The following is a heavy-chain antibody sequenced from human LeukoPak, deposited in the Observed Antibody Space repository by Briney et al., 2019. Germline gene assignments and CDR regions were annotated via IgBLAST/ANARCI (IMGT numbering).Heavy chain of an antibody. CDR2: INSDGSST. J-gene: IGHJ5*02. CDR1: GFTFSSYW. D-gene: IGHD6-19*01. CDR3: ASGAVARTNWFDP. Sequence: PGGSLRLSCAASGFTFSSYWMHWVRQAPGKGLVWVSRINSDGSSTSYADSVKGRFTISRGNAKNTLYLQMNSLRAEDTAVYYCASGAVARTNWFDPWGQGTLVTVSS. V-gene: IGHV3-74*01.